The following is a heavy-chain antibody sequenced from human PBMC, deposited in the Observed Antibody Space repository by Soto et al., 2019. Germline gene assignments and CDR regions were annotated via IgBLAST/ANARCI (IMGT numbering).Heavy chain of an antibody. D-gene: IGHD2-8*01. CDR3: AREERGRLMVYAILGFVGG. CDR1: GYTFTGYY. V-gene: IGHV1-2*02. CDR2: INPNSGGT. J-gene: IGHJ4*02. Sequence: QVQLVQSGAEVKKPGASVKVSCKASGYTFTGYYMHWVRQAPGQGLEWMGWINPNSGGTNYAQKFQGRVTMNRDTSISTAYMELSRLRSDDTAVYYCAREERGRLMVYAILGFVGGWGQGTLVTVSS.